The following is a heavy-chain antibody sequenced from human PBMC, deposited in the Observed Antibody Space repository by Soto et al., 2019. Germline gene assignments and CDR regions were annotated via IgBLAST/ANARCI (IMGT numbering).Heavy chain of an antibody. J-gene: IGHJ4*02. V-gene: IGHV1-69*01. Sequence: QLVQSGPEVKKPGSSVKVSCKSVGDTFSSYAVSWVRQAPGQGLEWMGGIIPTFGTVNYAQKFQGRATITADESTRLSYMELSSLKSEDTAVYYCAREAGDYGQPYFAFWGQGTLISVSS. D-gene: IGHD3-10*01. CDR1: GDTFSSYA. CDR3: AREAGDYGQPYFAF. CDR2: IIPTFGTV.